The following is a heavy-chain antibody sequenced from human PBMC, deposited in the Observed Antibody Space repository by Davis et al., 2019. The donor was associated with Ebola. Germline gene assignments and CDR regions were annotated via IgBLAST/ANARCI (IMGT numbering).Heavy chain of an antibody. CDR3: ARDFKEATYYYYYMDV. CDR2: IYTSGST. Sequence: PGGSLRLSCTVSGGSISSYYWSWIRQPAGKGLEWIGRIYTSGSTNYNPSLKSRVTMSVDTSKNQFSLKLSSVTAADTAVYYCARDFKEATYYYYYMDVWGKGTTVTVSS. CDR1: GGSISSYY. D-gene: IGHD1-26*01. J-gene: IGHJ6*03. V-gene: IGHV4-4*07.